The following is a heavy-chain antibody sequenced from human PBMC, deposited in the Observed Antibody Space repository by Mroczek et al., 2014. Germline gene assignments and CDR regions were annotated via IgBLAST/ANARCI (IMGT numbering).Heavy chain of an antibody. CDR1: GSSITSNDHY. CDR3: ARPFLDHAFEI. D-gene: IGHD3-3*01. V-gene: IGHV4-39*01. Sequence: QVQLVQSGPGLVKPWETLSLTCTVSGSSITSNDHYWAWIRQPPGKGLEWVGSIYYRGTTYYSPSLKSRVTISIDTSKNQFSLKLSSVTAADTAVYYCARPFLDHAFEIWGQGTMVTVSS. J-gene: IGHJ3*02. CDR2: IYYRGTT.